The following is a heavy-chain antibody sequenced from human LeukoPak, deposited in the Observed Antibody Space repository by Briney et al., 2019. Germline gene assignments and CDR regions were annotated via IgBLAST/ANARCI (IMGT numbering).Heavy chain of an antibody. J-gene: IGHJ4*02. Sequence: ASVKVSCKASGYTFTGYYMHWVRQAPGQGLEWMGWINPNSGGTNYAQKFQGWVTMTRDTSISTAYMELSRLRSDDTAVYYCARGPSQGYCGGDCYSIDYWGQGTLVTVSS. V-gene: IGHV1-2*04. CDR2: INPNSGGT. CDR3: ARGPSQGYCGGDCYSIDY. D-gene: IGHD2-21*02. CDR1: GYTFTGYY.